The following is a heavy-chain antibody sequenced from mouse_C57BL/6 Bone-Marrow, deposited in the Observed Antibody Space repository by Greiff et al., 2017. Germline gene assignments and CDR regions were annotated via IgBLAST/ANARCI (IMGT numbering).Heavy chain of an antibody. CDR2: IYPGDGDT. D-gene: IGHD1-1*01. CDR1: GYAFSSSW. Sequence: QVQLQQSGPELVKPGASVKISCKASGYAFSSSWMNWVKQRPGKGLEWIGRIYPGDGDTNYNGKFKGKATLTADKSSSTASMQLSSLTSEDSAVYFCARSLYYYGSSWFAYWGQGTLVTVSA. V-gene: IGHV1-82*01. CDR3: ARSLYYYGSSWFAY. J-gene: IGHJ3*01.